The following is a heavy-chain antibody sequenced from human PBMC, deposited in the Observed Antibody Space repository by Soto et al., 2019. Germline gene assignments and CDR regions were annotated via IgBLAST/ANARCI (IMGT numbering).Heavy chain of an antibody. D-gene: IGHD4-17*01. CDR3: ARDRRTPTYGGPYYYYYMDV. CDR1: SGSISSSNW. CDR2: IYHSGST. Sequence: QVQLQESGPGLVKPSGTLSLTCAVSSGSISSSNWWSWVRQPPGKGLEWIGEIYHSGSTNYNPSLKSRFTISVDKSKNQFSLKLSSVTAADTAVYYCARDRRTPTYGGPYYYYYMDVWGKGTTVTVSS. V-gene: IGHV4-4*02. J-gene: IGHJ6*03.